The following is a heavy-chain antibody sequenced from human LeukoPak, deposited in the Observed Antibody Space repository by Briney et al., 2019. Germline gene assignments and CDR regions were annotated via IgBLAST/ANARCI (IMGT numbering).Heavy chain of an antibody. D-gene: IGHD3-10*01. CDR2: IWYDGSKK. CDR1: GFTFSYYG. J-gene: IGHJ4*02. CDR3: VGSGDLSY. V-gene: IGHV3-33*01. Sequence: GGSLRLSCGTSGFTFSYYGMHWVRQTPGKGLEWVAVIWYDGSKKYYADSVKGRFTISRDNSKNTLYLQMNSLRAEDTAVYYCVGSGDLSYWGQGTLVTVSS.